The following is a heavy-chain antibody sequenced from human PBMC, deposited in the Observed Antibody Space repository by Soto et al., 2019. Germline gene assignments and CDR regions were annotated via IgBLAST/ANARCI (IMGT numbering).Heavy chain of an antibody. CDR3: ERGGISHWAYFYYMDG. Sequence: SETLSLTCVVSGGSLSDYFWSWIRQPPGMALEWIGEINHLGSINYNPSLKSRVTMSVDTSKNQFSLTLNSVTAADTATYHCERGGISHWAYFYYMDGWDRGTTVTVSS. J-gene: IGHJ6*03. V-gene: IGHV4-34*01. CDR2: INHLGSI. D-gene: IGHD2-21*01. CDR1: GGSLSDYF.